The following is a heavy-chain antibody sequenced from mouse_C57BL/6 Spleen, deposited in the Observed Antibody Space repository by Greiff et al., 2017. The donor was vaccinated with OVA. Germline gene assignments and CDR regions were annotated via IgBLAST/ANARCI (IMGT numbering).Heavy chain of an antibody. D-gene: IGHD2-5*01. CDR3: ARHELYYSNYWYFDV. Sequence: QVQLKESGAELVKPGASVKLSCKASGYTFTEYTIHWVKQRSGQGLEWIGWFYPGSGSIKYNEKFKDKATLTADKSSSTVYMELSRLTSEDSAVYFGARHELYYSNYWYFDVWGTGTTVTVSS. J-gene: IGHJ1*03. CDR1: GYTFTEYT. CDR2: FYPGSGSI. V-gene: IGHV1-62-2*01.